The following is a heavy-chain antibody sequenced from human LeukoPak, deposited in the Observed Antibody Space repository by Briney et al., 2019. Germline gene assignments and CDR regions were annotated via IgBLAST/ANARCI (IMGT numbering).Heavy chain of an antibody. CDR2: IYYSGST. V-gene: IGHV4-59*08. CDR1: GGSISSYY. D-gene: IGHD3-3*01. Sequence: SETLSLTCTVSGGSISSYYWNWIRQPPGKGLEWIGYIYYSGSTNYNPSLKSRVTISVDTSKNQFSLKLTSVTAADTAVYYCAKSPYDFWSGGFDPWGQGTLVTVSS. J-gene: IGHJ5*02. CDR3: AKSPYDFWSGGFDP.